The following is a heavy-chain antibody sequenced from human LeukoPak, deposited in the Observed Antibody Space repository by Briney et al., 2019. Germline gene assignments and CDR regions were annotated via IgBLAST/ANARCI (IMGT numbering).Heavy chain of an antibody. D-gene: IGHD3-10*01. V-gene: IGHV4-59*01. CDR1: GGSISSYY. CDR2: IYYSGST. J-gene: IGHJ4*02. Sequence: KPSETLSLTCTVSGGSISSYYWSGIREPPGKGLEWIGYIYYSGSTNYNPPLKSRVTISVDTSKNQFSLKLRSVTAADTAVYYCARGMVPDYWGQGTLVTVSS. CDR3: ARGMVPDY.